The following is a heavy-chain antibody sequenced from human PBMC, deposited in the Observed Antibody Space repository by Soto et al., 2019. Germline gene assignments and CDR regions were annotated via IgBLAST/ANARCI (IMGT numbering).Heavy chain of an antibody. CDR1: GGSISSYY. CDR2: IYYSGST. V-gene: IGHV4-59*01. Sequence: PSETLSLTCTVSGGSISSYYWTWIRQPPGKGLEWIGYIYYSGSTNYNPSLKSRVTISVDTSKNQFSLKLSSVTAADTAVYYCARESDYYDSSGYYYFDYWGQGTLVTVS. J-gene: IGHJ4*02. CDR3: ARESDYYDSSGYYYFDY. D-gene: IGHD3-22*01.